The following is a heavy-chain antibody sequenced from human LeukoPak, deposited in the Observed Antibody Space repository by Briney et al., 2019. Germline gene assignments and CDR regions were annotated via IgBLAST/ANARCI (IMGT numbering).Heavy chain of an antibody. CDR2: ISKSGGST. J-gene: IGHJ4*02. D-gene: IGHD3-10*01. Sequence: PGGSLRLSCAASGFTFSDYYMSWIRQAPGKGLEWVSYISKSGGSTNHADSVKGRFSISRDSAKNSLYLQLNSLAAEDTAVYYCARVRSSGSPLDYWGQGTLVTVSS. CDR1: GFTFSDYY. CDR3: ARVRSSGSPLDY. V-gene: IGHV3-11*05.